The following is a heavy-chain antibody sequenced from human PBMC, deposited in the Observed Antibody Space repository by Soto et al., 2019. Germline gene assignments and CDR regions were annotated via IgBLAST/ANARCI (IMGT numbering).Heavy chain of an antibody. CDR3: ATLYYYGSGSYSYYYMDV. V-gene: IGHV4-59*08. J-gene: IGHJ6*03. D-gene: IGHD3-10*01. CDR1: GGSISSYY. Sequence: QVQLQESGPGLVKPSETLSLTCTVSGGSISSYYWSWIRQPTGKGLEWIGYIYYSGSTNYNPSLKSRVTISVDTSKNQFSLKLSSVTAADTAVYYCATLYYYGSGSYSYYYMDVWGKGTTVTVSS. CDR2: IYYSGST.